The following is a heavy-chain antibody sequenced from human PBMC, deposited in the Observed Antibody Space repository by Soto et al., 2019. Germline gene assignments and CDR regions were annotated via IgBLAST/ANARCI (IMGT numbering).Heavy chain of an antibody. Sequence: EVQLLESGGGLVKPGGSLRLSCAASGFTFSSYAMSWVRQAPGKGLEWVSAISGSGGSTYYADSLKGRFTISRDNSKNTLYLQMNSLRAGDTAVYYCAKGQSAGYSSGNDYCDYWGQGTLVTVSS. CDR3: AKGQSAGYSSGNDYCDY. CDR1: GFTFSSYA. D-gene: IGHD6-19*01. V-gene: IGHV3-23*01. CDR2: ISGSGGST. J-gene: IGHJ4*02.